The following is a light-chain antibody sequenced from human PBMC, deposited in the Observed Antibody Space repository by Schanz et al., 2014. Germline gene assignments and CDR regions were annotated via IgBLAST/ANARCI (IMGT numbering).Light chain of an antibody. CDR3: QQYINWPRT. CDR2: GAS. V-gene: IGKV3-15*01. J-gene: IGKJ1*01. Sequence: EIVMTQSPATLSVSPGERATLSCRASQSVSSNLAWYQQKPGQAPRLLIYGASTRATGMPARFSGSGSGTDFTLTISSLEPEDFAVYYCQQYINWPRTFGQGTKVEV. CDR1: QSVSSN.